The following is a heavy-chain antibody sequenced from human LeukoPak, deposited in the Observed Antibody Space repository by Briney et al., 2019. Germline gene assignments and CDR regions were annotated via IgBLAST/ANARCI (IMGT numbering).Heavy chain of an antibody. CDR1: EFTFSIYS. CDR2: ISSSGSYI. J-gene: IGHJ6*03. Sequence: GSLRLSCAASEFTFSIYSSNWVRQAPGKGLEWVSSISSSGSYIYYADSVKGRFTISRDNAKNSLFLQMNSLRAEDTAVYYCARVLRYCSGGNCYSGGLGYMDVWGKGTTVTISS. CDR3: ARVLRYCSGGNCYSGGLGYMDV. D-gene: IGHD2-15*01. V-gene: IGHV3-21*04.